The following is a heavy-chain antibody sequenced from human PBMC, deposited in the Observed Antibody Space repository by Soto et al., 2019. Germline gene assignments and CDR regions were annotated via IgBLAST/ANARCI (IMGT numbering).Heavy chain of an antibody. CDR2: VNPHTGGT. J-gene: IGHJ4*02. Sequence: QVQLVQSGAEVKKPGASVKVSCKTPGYTFIGYYLNWERQAPGQELEWMGWVNPHTGGTHYAQKFAGRVTMSRDTSTYTDYMQLSGLKFDDTATYFCARVMAYEQQLVPFDYWGQGTLVTVSS. CDR1: GYTFIGYY. V-gene: IGHV1-2*02. CDR3: ARVMAYEQQLVPFDY. D-gene: IGHD6-13*01.